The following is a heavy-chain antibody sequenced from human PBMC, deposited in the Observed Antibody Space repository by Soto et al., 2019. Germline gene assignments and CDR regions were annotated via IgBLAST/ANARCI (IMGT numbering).Heavy chain of an antibody. CDR3: AKDHSLYPYCGGDCYSFSAFDI. CDR2: ISYDGSNK. CDR1: GFTFSSYG. Sequence: QVQLVESGGGVVQPGRSLRLSCAASGFTFSSYGMHWVRQAPGKGLEWVAVISYDGSNKYYADSVKGRFTISRDNSKNTLYLQMNSLRAEDTAVYYCAKDHSLYPYCGGDCYSFSAFDIWGQGTMVTVSS. V-gene: IGHV3-30*18. J-gene: IGHJ3*02. D-gene: IGHD2-21*02.